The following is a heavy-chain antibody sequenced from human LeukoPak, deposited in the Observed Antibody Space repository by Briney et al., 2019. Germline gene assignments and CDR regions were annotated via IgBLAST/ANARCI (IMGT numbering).Heavy chain of an antibody. J-gene: IGHJ6*01. CDR3: AKMKGHPLPKYYMDV. CDR2: ISGIGDNT. Sequence: GGALRLSCAAPGFTFSGFAMSWVRRTPGKGLEWVSGISGIGDNTLYADSVKGRFTISRDNSKNTLSPAMNSLRAEDTAIYYCAKMKGHPLPKYYMDVWGQGTTVTVSS. D-gene: IGHD1-26*01. CDR1: GFTFSGFA. V-gene: IGHV3-23*01.